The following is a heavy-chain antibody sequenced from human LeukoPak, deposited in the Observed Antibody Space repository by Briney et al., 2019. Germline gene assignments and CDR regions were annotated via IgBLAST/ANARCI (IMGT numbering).Heavy chain of an antibody. CDR3: AKGYYGSGSYGWFDY. CDR1: GFTFSSSA. J-gene: IGHJ4*02. V-gene: IGHV3-23*01. CDR2: ISGSGDRT. Sequence: GGSLRLSCAASGFTFSSSAMSWVRQAPGKGLEWVSTISGSGDRTYYADPVEGRFTISRDNSKNTLFLHMNSLRAEDTAVYSCAKGYYGSGSYGWFDYWGQGTLVTVSS. D-gene: IGHD3-10*01.